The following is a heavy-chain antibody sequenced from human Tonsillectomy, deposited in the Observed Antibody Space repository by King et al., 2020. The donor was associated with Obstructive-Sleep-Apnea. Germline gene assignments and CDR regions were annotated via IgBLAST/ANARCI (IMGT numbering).Heavy chain of an antibody. V-gene: IGHV3-30*18. CDR2: ISYDGSNK. Sequence: VQLVESGGGVVQPGRSLRLSCAASGFTFSSYGIHWVRQAPGKELEWVSVISYDGSNKYYAASVKGRFTISRDNSKNTLYLQMNSLRAEDTAVYYCANRADGWGQGTLVTVSS. J-gene: IGHJ4*02. D-gene: IGHD5-24*01. CDR3: ANRADG. CDR1: GFTFSSYG.